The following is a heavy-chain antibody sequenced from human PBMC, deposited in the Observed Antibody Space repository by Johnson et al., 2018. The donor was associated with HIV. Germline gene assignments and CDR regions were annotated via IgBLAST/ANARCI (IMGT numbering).Heavy chain of an antibody. CDR2: ISYDGSNN. D-gene: IGHD1-1*01. J-gene: IGHJ3*02. V-gene: IGHV3-30-3*01. CDR1: GFTFSSYA. CDR3: AKDWDWNHAFDI. Sequence: QVQLVESGGGVVQPGGSLRLSCAASGFTFSSYAMHWVRQAPGKGLEWVAVISYDGSNNYYADSVKGRFTISRDNSKNTLFLQMNSLRAEDTAVYYCAKDWDWNHAFDIWGQGTMVTVSS.